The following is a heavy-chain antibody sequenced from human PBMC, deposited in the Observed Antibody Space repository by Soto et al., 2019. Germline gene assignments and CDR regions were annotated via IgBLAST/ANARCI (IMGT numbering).Heavy chain of an antibody. J-gene: IGHJ6*02. Sequence: QVQLQESGPGLVKPSETLSLTCTVSGDSLTNYYCSWFRQPPGKGLEWIGYIMYSGYSAYNLSLPSPVPXSMEPSKTQFSLMLESVTATDTAVYYCARHGFGPLHGLVDVWGQGTTVIVSS. D-gene: IGHD3-10*01. CDR2: IMYSGYS. V-gene: IGHV4-59*08. CDR1: GDSLTNYY. CDR3: ARHGFGPLHGLVDV.